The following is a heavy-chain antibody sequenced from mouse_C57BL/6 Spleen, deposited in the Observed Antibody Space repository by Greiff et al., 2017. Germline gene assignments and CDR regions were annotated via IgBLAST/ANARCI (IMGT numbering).Heavy chain of an antibody. CDR2: INPSSGYT. V-gene: IGHV1-4*01. CDR1: GYTFTSYT. CDR3: ARSDYPFAMDY. D-gene: IGHD1-1*02. J-gene: IGHJ4*01. Sequence: QVQLQQSGAELARPGASVKMSCKASGYTFTSYTMHWVKQRPGQGLEWIGYINPSSGYTKYNQKFKDKATLTADKSSSTAYMQRSSLTSEDSAVYYCARSDYPFAMDYWGQGTSGTVSS.